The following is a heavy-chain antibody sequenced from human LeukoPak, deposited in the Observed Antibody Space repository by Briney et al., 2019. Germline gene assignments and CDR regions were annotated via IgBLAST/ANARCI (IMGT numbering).Heavy chain of an antibody. V-gene: IGHV3-30-3*01. J-gene: IGHJ4*02. D-gene: IGHD4-17*01. CDR2: ISYDGSKK. Sequence: GGSLSLSCAASGFTFSSYAMHWVRQAPGKGLEWVASISYDGSKKYYADSLKGRFTISRDNSKKTLYLQMNSLRAEDTAVYYCAKDGDLYGHADYWGQGTLVTVSS. CDR1: GFTFSSYA. CDR3: AKDGDLYGHADY.